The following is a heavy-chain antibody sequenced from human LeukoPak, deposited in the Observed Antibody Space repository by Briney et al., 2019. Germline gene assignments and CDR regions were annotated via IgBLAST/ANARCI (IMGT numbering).Heavy chain of an antibody. CDR2: IYISGTT. J-gene: IGHJ5*02. Sequence: SETLSLTCTVSGVSISSYYWTWLRQPPGKGLEWVGYIYISGTTNYNPSLKSRVTISIDTSKSQFSLKLNSVTAADTAVYYCARQPTGWNWFDPWGQGTLVTVSS. D-gene: IGHD4-17*01. CDR1: GVSISSYY. CDR3: ARQPTGWNWFDP. V-gene: IGHV4-4*09.